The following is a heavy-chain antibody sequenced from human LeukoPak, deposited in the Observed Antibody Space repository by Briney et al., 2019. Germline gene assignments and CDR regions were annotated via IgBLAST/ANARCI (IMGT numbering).Heavy chain of an antibody. CDR1: GYTFTDFG. D-gene: IGHD5-18*01. V-gene: IGHV1-18*01. J-gene: IGHJ4*02. Sequence: ASVKVSCKASGYTFTDFGISWVRQAPGQGLEWMGWISAYNGNKNYVQMFQGRVTMTTDTSTSTAYMELTSLRSDDTAMYYCTRDLGVDTTMIFFDYWGQGTLVTVSS. CDR2: ISAYNGNK. CDR3: TRDLGVDTTMIFFDY.